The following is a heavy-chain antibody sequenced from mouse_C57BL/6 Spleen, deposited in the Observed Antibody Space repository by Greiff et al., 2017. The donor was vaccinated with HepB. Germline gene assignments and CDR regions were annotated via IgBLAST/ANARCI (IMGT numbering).Heavy chain of an antibody. CDR1: GFTFSSYA. V-gene: IGHV5-4*01. Sequence: EVQWVESGGGLVKPGGSLKLSCAASGFTFSSYAMSWVRQTPEKRLEWVATISDGGSYTYYPDNVKGRFTISRDNAKNNLYLQMSHLKSEDTAMYYCARDRITTVLEGFAYWGQGTLVTVSA. CDR3: ARDRITTVLEGFAY. CDR2: ISDGGSYT. D-gene: IGHD1-1*01. J-gene: IGHJ3*01.